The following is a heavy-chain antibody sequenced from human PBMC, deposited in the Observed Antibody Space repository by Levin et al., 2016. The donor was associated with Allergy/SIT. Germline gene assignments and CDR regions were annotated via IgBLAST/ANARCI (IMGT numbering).Heavy chain of an antibody. CDR2: INHSGST. J-gene: IGHJ4*02. V-gene: IGHV4-34*01. CDR3: ARGYSYGRGIDY. Sequence: WIRQPPGKGLEWIGEINHSGSTNYNPSLKSRVTISVDTSKNQFSLKLSSVTAADTAVYYCARGYSYGRGIDYWGQGTLVTVSS. D-gene: IGHD5-18*01.